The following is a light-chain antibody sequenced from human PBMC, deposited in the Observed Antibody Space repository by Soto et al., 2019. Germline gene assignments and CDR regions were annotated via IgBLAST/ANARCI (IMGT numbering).Light chain of an antibody. CDR2: KAS. CDR3: QHYNSYSEA. Sequence: DIQRTQSPSTLSGSVGDRVTITCRASQTISSWLAWYQQKPGKAPKLLIYKASTLKSGVPSRFSGSGSGTELTLTISSLQPDDFATYYCQHYNSYSEAFGQGTKV. V-gene: IGKV1-5*03. J-gene: IGKJ1*01. CDR1: QTISSW.